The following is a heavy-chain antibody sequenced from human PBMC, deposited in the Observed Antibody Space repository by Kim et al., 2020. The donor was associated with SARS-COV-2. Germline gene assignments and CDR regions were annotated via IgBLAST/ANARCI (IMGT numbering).Heavy chain of an antibody. V-gene: IGHV3-23*01. CDR1: GLIFRNYA. CDR2: IGDAGDI. Sequence: GGSLRLSCAASGLIFRNYAMTWVRQPLGKGLEWVSTIGDAGDIHYADSVKGRFTISRDNSKNTLYPQLNSLRAEDTAVYYCAAVPGGRRVDYWGQGTLVTVSS. J-gene: IGHJ4*02. CDR3: AAVPGGRRVDY. D-gene: IGHD1-26*01.